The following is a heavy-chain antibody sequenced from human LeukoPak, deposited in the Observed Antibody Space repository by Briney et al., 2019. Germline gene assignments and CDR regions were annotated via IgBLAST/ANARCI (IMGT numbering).Heavy chain of an antibody. Sequence: GGSLRLFCAASGFTVSSNYMSWVRQAPGKGLEWVSVIYSGGSTYYADSVKGRFTISRDNSKNTLYLQMNSLRAEDTAVYYCARILHYYGSGSYPFDYWGQGTLVTVSS. J-gene: IGHJ4*02. CDR2: IYSGGST. CDR3: ARILHYYGSGSYPFDY. V-gene: IGHV3-53*01. D-gene: IGHD3-10*01. CDR1: GFTVSSNY.